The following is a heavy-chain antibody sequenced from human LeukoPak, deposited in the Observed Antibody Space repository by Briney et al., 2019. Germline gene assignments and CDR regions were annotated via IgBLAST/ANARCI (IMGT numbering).Heavy chain of an antibody. J-gene: IGHJ3*02. D-gene: IGHD1-20*01. CDR2: IYYSGST. CDR1: GGSISSYY. Sequence: PSETLSLTCTVSGGSISSYYWSWIRQPPGKGLEWIGYIYYSGSTNYNPSLKSRVTISVDTSKNQFSLKLSSVTAADTAVYYCARWGYDLGAFDIWGQGTMVTVSS. V-gene: IGHV4-59*01. CDR3: ARWGYDLGAFDI.